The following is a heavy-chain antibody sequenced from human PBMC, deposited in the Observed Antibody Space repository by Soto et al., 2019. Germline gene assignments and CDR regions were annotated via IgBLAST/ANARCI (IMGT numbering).Heavy chain of an antibody. CDR2: IDSSGDGT. J-gene: IGHJ4*02. Sequence: PGGSMRLSCAASGFIFSNYAMNWVRQAPGKGLEWVSAIDSSGDGTYYADSVKGRFTISRDNSKSTLYLQMNSLRADDTAVYYCAKVKYSSGSGTFDFWGQGTLVTVSS. V-gene: IGHV3-23*01. CDR1: GFIFSNYA. CDR3: AKVKYSSGSGTFDF. D-gene: IGHD6-19*01.